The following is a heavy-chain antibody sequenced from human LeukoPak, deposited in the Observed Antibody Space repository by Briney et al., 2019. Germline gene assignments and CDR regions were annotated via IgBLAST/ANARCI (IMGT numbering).Heavy chain of an antibody. CDR1: GLIVSNNY. J-gene: IGHJ4*02. D-gene: IGHD5-18*01. Sequence: RTGGSLRLSCAASGLIVSNNYMNWVRQASGKGLEWVSALYIGGNTYYADSVRGRFTISRDNSKNTLYLQMNSLRAEDTAIYYCTTTAGYNYGQYWGQGTLVTVSS. V-gene: IGHV3-53*01. CDR3: TTTAGYNYGQY. CDR2: LYIGGNT.